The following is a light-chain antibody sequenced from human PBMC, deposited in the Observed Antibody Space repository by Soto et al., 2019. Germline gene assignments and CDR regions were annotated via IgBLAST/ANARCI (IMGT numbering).Light chain of an antibody. J-gene: IGLJ1*01. CDR3: CSYAGSYRV. V-gene: IGLV2-11*01. CDR1: SSDVGGYNY. Sequence: QSALTHPRSGSGSPGQSVTIACTGTSSDVGGYNYVSWYQQHPGKAPKLMIYDVSKRPSGVPDRFSGSKSGNTASLTISGLQAEDEADYYCCSYAGSYRVFGTGTKVTVL. CDR2: DVS.